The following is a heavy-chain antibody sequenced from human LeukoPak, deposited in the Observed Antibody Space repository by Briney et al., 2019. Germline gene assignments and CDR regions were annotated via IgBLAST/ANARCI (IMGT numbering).Heavy chain of an antibody. CDR3: ARTSLGIAAAGYFDY. V-gene: IGHV1-24*01. CDR2: FDPEDGET. J-gene: IGHJ4*02. CDR1: GYTLTELS. Sequence: ASVKVSCKVSGYTLTELSMHWVRQAPGKGLEWMGGFDPEDGETIYAQKFQGRVTITADKSTSTAYMELSSLRSEDTAVYYCARTSLGIAAAGYFDYWGQGTLVTVSS. D-gene: IGHD6-13*01.